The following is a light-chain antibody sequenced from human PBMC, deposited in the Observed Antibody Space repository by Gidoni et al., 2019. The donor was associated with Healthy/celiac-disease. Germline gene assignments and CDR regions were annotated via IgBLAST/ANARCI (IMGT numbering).Light chain of an antibody. CDR3: QQYNNWPPLT. CDR1: QSVSSN. V-gene: IGKV3-15*01. J-gene: IGKJ4*01. Sequence: EMVMTQSPATLSVSPGERATLSCGASQSVSSNLAWYQQKPGQAPRLLIYGASTRATGIPARFSGSGSGTEFTLTISSLQSEDFAVYYCQQYNNWPPLTFGGGTKVEIK. CDR2: GAS.